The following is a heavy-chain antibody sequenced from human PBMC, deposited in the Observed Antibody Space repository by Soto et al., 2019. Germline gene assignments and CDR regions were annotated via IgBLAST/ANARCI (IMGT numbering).Heavy chain of an antibody. CDR2: INHSGST. CDR3: ARDLVGATVGFDY. V-gene: IGHV4-34*01. Sequence: QVQLQQWGAGLLKPSETLSLTCAVYGGSFSVYYWSWIRQPPGKGLEWIGEINHSGSTHYNQSLKSRVTISVDTSKNQFSLKLSSVTAADTAVYYCARDLVGATVGFDYWGQGTLVTVSS. CDR1: GGSFSVYY. D-gene: IGHD1-26*01. J-gene: IGHJ4*02.